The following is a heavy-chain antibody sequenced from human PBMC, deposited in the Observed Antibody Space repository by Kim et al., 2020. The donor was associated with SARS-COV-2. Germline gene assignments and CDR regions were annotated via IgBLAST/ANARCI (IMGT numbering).Heavy chain of an antibody. CDR2: INAGNGNT. J-gene: IGHJ3*02. Sequence: ASVKVSCKASGYTFTSYAMHWVRQAPGQRLEWMGWINAGNGNTKYSQKFQGRVTITRDTSASTAYMELSSLRSEDTAVYYCARAGLWFGELSDAFDIWGQGTMVTVSS. V-gene: IGHV1-3*01. CDR3: ARAGLWFGELSDAFDI. CDR1: GYTFTSYA. D-gene: IGHD3-10*01.